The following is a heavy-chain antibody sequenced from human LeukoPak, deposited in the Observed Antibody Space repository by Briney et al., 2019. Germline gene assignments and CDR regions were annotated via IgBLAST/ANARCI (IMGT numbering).Heavy chain of an antibody. CDR2: ISGSGRST. V-gene: IGHV3-23*01. CDR1: GLTLSNYA. D-gene: IGHD2-2*01. CDR3: ARDRSVAVSTSTRGHWYFDL. Sequence: GGSLRLSCEASGLTLSNYAMSWVRQAPGKGLEWVSGISGSGRSTYYADSVKGRFTISRDNAKNSLYLQMSSLRAEDTAVYYCARDRSVAVSTSTRGHWYFDLWGRGTLVTVSS. J-gene: IGHJ2*01.